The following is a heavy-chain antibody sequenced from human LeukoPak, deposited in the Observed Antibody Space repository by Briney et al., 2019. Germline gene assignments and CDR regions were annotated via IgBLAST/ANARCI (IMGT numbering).Heavy chain of an antibody. Sequence: GGSLRLSCAASGFTFSSYWMNWVRQAPGKGLEWVSAISGSDGNTYYADSVKGRFTISRDNSKNTLYLQMNSLRAEDTAIYYCAKDLGGYYYYFDYWGQGTLVTVSS. V-gene: IGHV3-23*01. CDR2: ISGSDGNT. D-gene: IGHD3-3*01. CDR3: AKDLGGYYYYFDY. CDR1: GFTFSSYW. J-gene: IGHJ4*02.